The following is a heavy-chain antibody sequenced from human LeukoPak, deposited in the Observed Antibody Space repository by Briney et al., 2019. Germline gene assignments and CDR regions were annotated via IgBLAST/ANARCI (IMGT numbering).Heavy chain of an antibody. CDR3: AKSLRNYVY. CDR1: GFTFSSYT. J-gene: IGHJ4*02. V-gene: IGHV3-23*01. D-gene: IGHD1-7*01. Sequence: PGGSLRLSCAAPGFTFSSYTMTTVRQAPGKGLEWVSAITGGGLHTYYADSVKGRFTVSRDNSKNTLYLQMNSLRAEDTAVYYCAKSLRNYVYWGQGTLVTVSS. CDR2: ITGGGLHT.